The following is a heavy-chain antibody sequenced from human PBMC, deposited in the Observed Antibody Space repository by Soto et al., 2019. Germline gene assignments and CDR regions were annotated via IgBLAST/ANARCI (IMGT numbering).Heavy chain of an antibody. J-gene: IGHJ6*02. CDR1: GCSISSSSYY. CDR3: ARLLMSGRDYYGMDV. CDR2: IYYSGST. D-gene: IGHD3-3*01. V-gene: IGHV4-39*01. Sequence: SETLSLTCTVSGCSISSSSYYWGWIRQPPGKGLEWIGSIYYSGSTYYNPSLKSRVTISVDTSKNQFSLKLSSVTAADTAVYYCARLLMSGRDYYGMDVWGQGTTVTVSS.